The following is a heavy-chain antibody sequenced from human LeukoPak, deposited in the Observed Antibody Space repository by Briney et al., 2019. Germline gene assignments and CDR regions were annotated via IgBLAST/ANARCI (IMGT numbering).Heavy chain of an antibody. CDR3: AREAAHYYGSGSYPY. Sequence: ASVKVSCKASGYTFTSYYMHWVRQAPGQGLEWMGIINPSGGSTSYAQKFQGRVTMTRDTSTSTVYMELSSLRAEDTAVYYCAREAAHYYGSGSYPYWGQGTLVTVSS. CDR1: GYTFTSYY. D-gene: IGHD3-10*01. CDR2: INPSGGST. V-gene: IGHV1-46*01. J-gene: IGHJ4*02.